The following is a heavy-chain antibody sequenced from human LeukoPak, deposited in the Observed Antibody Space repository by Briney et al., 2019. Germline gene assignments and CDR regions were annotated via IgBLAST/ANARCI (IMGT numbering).Heavy chain of an antibody. J-gene: IGHJ4*02. CDR2: IIPIFGIA. Sequence: ASMNVSSKASGGAFSSYATSWERQAHGQGLEWMGRIIPIFGIANYAQKFQGRVTITADKSTSTAYMELSSLRSEDTAVYYCASSDGAYDYVWGSYRPWLNWGQGTLVTVSS. CDR3: ASSDGAYDYVWGSYRPWLN. D-gene: IGHD3-16*02. CDR1: GGAFSSYA. V-gene: IGHV1-69*04.